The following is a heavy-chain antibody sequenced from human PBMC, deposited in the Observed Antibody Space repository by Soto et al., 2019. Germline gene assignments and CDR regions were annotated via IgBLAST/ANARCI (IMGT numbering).Heavy chain of an antibody. CDR2: ISAYNGNT. CDR3: ARDDPKVDIYCRGGSCYCLLCYYGMDV. Sequence: QVQLVQSGAEVKKPGASVKVSCKASGYTFTSYGISWVRQAPGQGLEWMGWISAYNGNTNYAQKLQGRVTMTTDTSTSTAYMELRSLRSDDTAVYYCARDDPKVDIYCRGGSCYCLLCYYGMDVWGQGTTVTVSS. D-gene: IGHD2-15*01. J-gene: IGHJ6*02. CDR1: GYTFTSYG. V-gene: IGHV1-18*04.